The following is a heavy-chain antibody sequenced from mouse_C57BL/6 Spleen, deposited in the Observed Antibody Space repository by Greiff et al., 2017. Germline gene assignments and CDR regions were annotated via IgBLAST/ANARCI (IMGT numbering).Heavy chain of an antibody. CDR2: IYPRSGNT. J-gene: IGHJ4*01. CDR3: ARETAQAPCYAMDY. V-gene: IGHV1-81*01. Sequence: QVQLQQSGAELARPGASVKLSCKASGYTFTSYGISWVKQRTGQGLEWIGEIYPRSGNTYYNEKFKGKATLTADKSSSTAYMELRSLTSEDSAVYFCARETAQAPCYAMDYWGQGTSVTVSS. CDR1: GYTFTSYG. D-gene: IGHD3-2*02.